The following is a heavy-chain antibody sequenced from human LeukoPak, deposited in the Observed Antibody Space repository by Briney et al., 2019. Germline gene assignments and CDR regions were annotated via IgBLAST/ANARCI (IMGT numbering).Heavy chain of an antibody. Sequence: SETLSLTCTVSGGSISSGGYYWSWIRQPPGKGLEWIGYIYHSGSTYYNPSLKSRVTISVDRSKNQFSLKLSSVTAADTAVYYCARDYRQQLALGYWSQGTLVTVSS. CDR1: GGSISSGGYY. J-gene: IGHJ4*02. V-gene: IGHV4-30-2*01. CDR3: ARDYRQQLALGY. D-gene: IGHD6-13*01. CDR2: IYHSGST.